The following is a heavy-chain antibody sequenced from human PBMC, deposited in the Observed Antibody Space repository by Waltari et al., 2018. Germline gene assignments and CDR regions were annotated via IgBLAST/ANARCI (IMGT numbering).Heavy chain of an antibody. Sequence: EVQLVESGGGLIQPGGSLRPSCEAPGLTVSRNYMSWVRQAPGKGLEWLSAIYSGGNTFYADSVKGRFNISIDNSKNTLYLQMNSLRVDDTAVYYCARDDSYGQFMRFDFWGQGTVVTVSS. V-gene: IGHV3-53*01. CDR3: ARDDSYGQFMRFDF. CDR2: IYSGGNT. D-gene: IGHD5-18*01. J-gene: IGHJ4*02. CDR1: GLTVSRNY.